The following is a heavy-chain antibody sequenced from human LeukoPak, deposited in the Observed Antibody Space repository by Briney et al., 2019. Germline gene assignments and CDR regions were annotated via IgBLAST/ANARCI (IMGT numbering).Heavy chain of an antibody. CDR1: GGSISSGSYY. J-gene: IGHJ4*02. Sequence: SQTLSLTCTVSGGSISSGSYYWSWIRQPAGKGLEWIGRIYTSGSTNYNPSLESRVTISVDTSKNQFSLKLSSVTAADTAVYYCARQVTTYYYDSSGYTIFDYWGQGTLVTVSS. CDR2: IYTSGST. D-gene: IGHD3-22*01. V-gene: IGHV4-61*02. CDR3: ARQVTTYYYDSSGYTIFDY.